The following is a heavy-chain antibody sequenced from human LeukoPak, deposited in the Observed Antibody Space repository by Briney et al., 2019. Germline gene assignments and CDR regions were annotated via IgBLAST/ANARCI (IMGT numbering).Heavy chain of an antibody. CDR1: GFTFSSYA. J-gene: IGHJ3*02. CDR3: ARVVGYNSGWYWPFDI. V-gene: IGHV3-23*01. D-gene: IGHD6-19*01. Sequence: PGGSLRLSCAASGFTFSSYAMSWVRQAPGKGLEWVSSISGSDGSTYYADSVKGRFTISRDNSKNTLYLPMNSLRAEDTAVYYCARVVGYNSGWYWPFDIWGQGTMVTVSS. CDR2: ISGSDGST.